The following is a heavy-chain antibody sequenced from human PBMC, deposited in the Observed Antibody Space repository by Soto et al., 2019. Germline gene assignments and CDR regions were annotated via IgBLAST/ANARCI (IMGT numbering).Heavy chain of an antibody. Sequence: QVQLVESGGGVVQPGTSLRLSCAASGFTFTSHGLHWVRQAPGKGLEWVAALSFDGTNKYFADSVKGRFTISRDNSRKSLYLQMNSLRAEDTAVYYCARADIVRQIGAIGTRFDLWGRGTLVTVSS. CDR2: LSFDGTNK. D-gene: IGHD5-12*01. CDR3: ARADIVRQIGAIGTRFDL. CDR1: GFTFTSHG. J-gene: IGHJ4*02. V-gene: IGHV3-30*03.